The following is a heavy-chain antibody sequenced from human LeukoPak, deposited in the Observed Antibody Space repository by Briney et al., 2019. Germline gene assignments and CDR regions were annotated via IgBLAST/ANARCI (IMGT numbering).Heavy chain of an antibody. Sequence: SETLSLTCTVSGDSISSGDYYWSWIRQPPGKGLEWIGYIYYSGSTNYNPSLKSRVTISVDTSKNQFSLKLSSVTAADTTVYYCARGYSSSWSNWFDPWGQGTLVTVSS. D-gene: IGHD6-13*01. CDR1: GDSISSGDYY. J-gene: IGHJ5*02. CDR3: ARGYSSSWSNWFDP. V-gene: IGHV4-61*08. CDR2: IYYSGST.